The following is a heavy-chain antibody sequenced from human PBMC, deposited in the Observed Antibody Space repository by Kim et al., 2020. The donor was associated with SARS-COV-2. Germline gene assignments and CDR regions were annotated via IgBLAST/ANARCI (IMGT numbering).Heavy chain of an antibody. CDR1: GGSFSGYY. V-gene: IGHV4-34*01. Sequence: SETLSLTCAVYGGSFSGYYWSWIRQPPGKGLEWIGEINHSGSTNYNPSLKSRVTISVDTSKNQFSLKLSSVTAADTTVYYCARTWAAGTPYYFDYWGQGTLVTVSS. J-gene: IGHJ4*02. CDR2: INHSGST. D-gene: IGHD6-13*01. CDR3: ARTWAAGTPYYFDY.